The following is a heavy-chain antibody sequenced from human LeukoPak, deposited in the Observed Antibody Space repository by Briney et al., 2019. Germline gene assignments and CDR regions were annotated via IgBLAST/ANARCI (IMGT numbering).Heavy chain of an antibody. J-gene: IGHJ4*02. CDR1: GFTFSSYA. CDR3: AATVWSIFGVVTQYYFDY. Sequence: PGGSLRLSCAASGFTFSSYAMSWVRQAPGKGLDRVSAISGSGGSTYYADSVKGRFTISRDNSKNTLYLQMNSLRAEDTAVYYCAATVWSIFGVVTQYYFDYWGQGTLVTVSS. V-gene: IGHV3-23*01. D-gene: IGHD3-3*01. CDR2: ISGSGGST.